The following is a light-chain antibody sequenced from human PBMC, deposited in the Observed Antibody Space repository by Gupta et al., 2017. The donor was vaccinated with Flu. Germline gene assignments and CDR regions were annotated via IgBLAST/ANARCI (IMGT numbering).Light chain of an antibody. J-gene: IGLJ3*02. V-gene: IGLV1-44*01. CDR1: SSNIEDNA. Sequence: QSVLTQPPSASGTPGPRVTISRSGGSSNIEDNAVNWYQQVPGTAPRLLIHSNNRRPSGVSDRFSASKSASSASLAITGLQSDDEADYYCAAWDDNLNDVVFGGGTKLTVL. CDR3: AAWDDNLNDVV. CDR2: SNN.